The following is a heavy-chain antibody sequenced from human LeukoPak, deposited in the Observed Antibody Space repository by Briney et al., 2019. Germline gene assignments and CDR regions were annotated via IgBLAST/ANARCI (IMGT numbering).Heavy chain of an antibody. D-gene: IGHD4-23*01. Sequence: GESLKISCKGSGYSFTSYWIGWVRQMPGKGLEWMGIIYPGDSDTRYSPSFQGQVTISADKSISTAYLQWSSLKASDTAMYYCARHALENDYGGNVYYYYYGMDVWGQGTTVTVPS. J-gene: IGHJ6*02. CDR1: GYSFTSYW. CDR2: IYPGDSDT. CDR3: ARHALENDYGGNVYYYYYGMDV. V-gene: IGHV5-51*01.